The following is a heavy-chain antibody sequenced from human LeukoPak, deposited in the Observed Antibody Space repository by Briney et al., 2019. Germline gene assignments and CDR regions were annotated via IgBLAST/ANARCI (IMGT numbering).Heavy chain of an antibody. CDR2: IYYSGST. V-gene: IGHV4-39*01. CDR3: ARRRKCYGSEGDWFDP. Sequence: SETLSLTCTVSGRSISSSSYYWGWIRQPRGKGLEWIGSIYYSGSTYYNPSLKSRVTISVDTSKNQFSLRLSSVTASDTALYYCARRRKCYGSEGDWFDPCGQGTLVTVSS. D-gene: IGHD2-2*01. CDR1: GRSISSSSYY. J-gene: IGHJ5*02.